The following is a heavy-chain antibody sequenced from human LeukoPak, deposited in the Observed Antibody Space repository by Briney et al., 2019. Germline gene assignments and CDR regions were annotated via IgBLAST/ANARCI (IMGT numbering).Heavy chain of an antibody. J-gene: IGHJ3*02. CDR1: GGTFSSYA. CDR3: ARDIYHTYYYDSSGYGEAFDI. V-gene: IGHV1-69*13. Sequence: SVKVSCKASGGTFSSYAISWVRQAPGQGLEWMGGIIPIFGTANYARKFQGRITITADESTSTAYMELSSLRSEDTAVYYCARDIYHTYYYDSSGYGEAFDIWGQGTMVTVSS. CDR2: IIPIFGTA. D-gene: IGHD3-22*01.